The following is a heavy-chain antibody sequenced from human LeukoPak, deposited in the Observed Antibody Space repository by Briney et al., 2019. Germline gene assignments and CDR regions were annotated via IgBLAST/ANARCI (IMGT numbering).Heavy chain of an antibody. CDR3: ARDRYGDQTDY. V-gene: IGHV1-18*01. D-gene: IGHD4-17*01. CDR2: ISAYNGNT. CDR1: GYTFTSYG. J-gene: IGHJ4*02. Sequence: GASVKVSCKASGYTFTSYGISWVRQAPGQGLEWMGWISAYNGNTNYAQKLQGRVTITTDASTGTGYMELRSLRSDDTAVYYCARDRYGDQTDYWGQGTLVTVSS.